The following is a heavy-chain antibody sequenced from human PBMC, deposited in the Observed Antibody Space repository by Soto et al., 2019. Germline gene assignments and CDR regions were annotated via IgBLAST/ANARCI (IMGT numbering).Heavy chain of an antibody. J-gene: IGHJ4*02. CDR3: ARDRGRTGTTTAGD. V-gene: IGHV1-69*01. D-gene: IGHD1-1*01. CDR2: IIPIFGTA. Sequence: QVQLVQSGAEVKKPGSSVTVSCKASGGTFSSYAISWVRQAPGQGLEWMGGIIPIFGTANYAQKFQGRVTITADESTSTAYMELSSLRSEDTAVYYCARDRGRTGTTTAGDWGQGTLVTVCS. CDR1: GGTFSSYA.